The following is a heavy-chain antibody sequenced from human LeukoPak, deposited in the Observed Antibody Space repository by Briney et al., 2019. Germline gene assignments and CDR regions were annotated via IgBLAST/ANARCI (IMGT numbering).Heavy chain of an antibody. CDR1: GYTFTSYG. D-gene: IGHD3-22*01. V-gene: IGHV1-18*01. Sequence: ASVKVSCKASGYTFTSYGISWVRQAPGQGLEWMGWISAYNGNTSYAQRLQGRVTMTTDTSTSTAYMELRSLRSDDTAVCYCARDYYDSSGYYFDYWGQGTLVTVSS. CDR2: ISAYNGNT. J-gene: IGHJ4*02. CDR3: ARDYYDSSGYYFDY.